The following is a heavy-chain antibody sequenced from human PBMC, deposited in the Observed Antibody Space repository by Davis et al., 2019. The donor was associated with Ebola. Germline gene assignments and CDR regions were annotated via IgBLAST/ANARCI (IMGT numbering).Heavy chain of an antibody. CDR2: IDPSDSYT. J-gene: IGHJ6*02. Sequence: PGGSLRLSCKGSGYIFTSYWISWVRQMPGRGLEWMGKIDPSDSYTNYSPSFQGHVTISVDKSINTAYLQWSGLKASDTAMYYCARQEYESSGYFTYYYYGMDVWGQGTTVTVSS. CDR1: GYIFTSYW. D-gene: IGHD3-22*01. V-gene: IGHV5-10-1*01. CDR3: ARQEYESSGYFTYYYYGMDV.